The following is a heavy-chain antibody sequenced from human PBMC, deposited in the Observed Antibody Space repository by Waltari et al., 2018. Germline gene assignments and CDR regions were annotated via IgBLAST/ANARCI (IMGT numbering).Heavy chain of an antibody. D-gene: IGHD3-10*01. CDR1: GGSISSGGYY. CDR3: ARTYYYGSGSYQSHYYYYMDV. CDR2: SYYSGRT. Sequence: QVQLQESGPGLVKPSQTLSLTCTVSGGSISSGGYYWSWIRQHPGKGLEGMGYSYYSGRTYYNPSLKSLVTISVDTSKNQFSLKLSSVTAADTAVYYCARTYYYGSGSYQSHYYYYMDVWGKGTTVTVSS. V-gene: IGHV4-31*01. J-gene: IGHJ6*03.